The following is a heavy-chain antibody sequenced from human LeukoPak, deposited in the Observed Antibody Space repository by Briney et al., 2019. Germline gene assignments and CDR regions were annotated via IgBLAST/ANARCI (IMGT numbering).Heavy chain of an antibody. D-gene: IGHD3-3*01. V-gene: IGHV3-21*01. CDR3: ARDQYDTWSRRGNFDS. CDR2: ISSSSSYI. CDR1: GFTFSSYS. Sequence: GGSLRLSCAASGFTFSSYSMNWVRQAPGKGLEWVSSISSSSSYIYYADSVKGRFTISRDNAKNSLYLQMNSLRAEDTAVYHCARDQYDTWSRRGNFDSWGQGTLVIVSS. J-gene: IGHJ4*02.